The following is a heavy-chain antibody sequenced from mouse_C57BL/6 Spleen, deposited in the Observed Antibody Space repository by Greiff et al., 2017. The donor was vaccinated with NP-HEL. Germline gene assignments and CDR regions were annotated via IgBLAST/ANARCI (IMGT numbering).Heavy chain of an antibody. J-gene: IGHJ2*01. D-gene: IGHD1-1*01. Sequence: EVQLVESGGDLVKPGGSLKLSCAASGFTFSSYGMSWVRQTPDKRLEWVATISSGGSYTYYPDSVKGRFTISRDNAKNTLYLQMSSLKSEDTAMYYCARLTTVVSYYFDYWGQSTTLTVSS. CDR1: GFTFSSYG. V-gene: IGHV5-6*01. CDR2: ISSGGSYT. CDR3: ARLTTVVSYYFDY.